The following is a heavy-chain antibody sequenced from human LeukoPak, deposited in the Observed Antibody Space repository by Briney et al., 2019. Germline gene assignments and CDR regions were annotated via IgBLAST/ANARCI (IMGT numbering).Heavy chain of an antibody. Sequence: ASVKVSCKASGYTFTSYGISWVRQAPGQGLEWMGWISAYNGNTNYAQKLQGRVTMTTDTSTSTAYMELRGLRSDDTAVYYCARDLSGYNPFDYWGQGTLVTVSS. D-gene: IGHD5-12*01. CDR1: GYTFTSYG. CDR3: ARDLSGYNPFDY. J-gene: IGHJ4*02. CDR2: ISAYNGNT. V-gene: IGHV1-18*01.